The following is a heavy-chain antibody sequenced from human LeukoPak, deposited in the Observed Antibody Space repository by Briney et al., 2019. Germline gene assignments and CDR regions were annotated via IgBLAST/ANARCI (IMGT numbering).Heavy chain of an antibody. CDR2: ISGSGGST. V-gene: IGHV3-23*01. D-gene: IGHD6-13*01. CDR1: GFTFSSYA. CDR3: AHISSSWPDY. J-gene: IGHJ4*02. Sequence: PAGGSLRLSCAASGFTFSSYAMSWVRQAPGQGLEWVSAISGSGGSTYYADSVKGRFTISRDNSKHTLYLQMNSLRAEDTAVYYCAHISSSWPDYWGQGTLVTVSS.